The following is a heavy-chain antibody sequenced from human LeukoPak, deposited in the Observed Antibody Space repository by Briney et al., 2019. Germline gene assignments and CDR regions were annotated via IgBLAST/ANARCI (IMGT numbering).Heavy chain of an antibody. Sequence: ASVKVSCKASGYTFTGYYMHWVRQAPGQGLEWMGIINPSGGSTSYAQKFQGRVTMTRDTSTSTVYMELSSLRSEDTAVYYCARVGLATPFDYWGQGTLVTVSS. CDR1: GYTFTGYY. D-gene: IGHD2-15*01. CDR3: ARVGLATPFDY. J-gene: IGHJ4*02. V-gene: IGHV1-46*03. CDR2: INPSGGST.